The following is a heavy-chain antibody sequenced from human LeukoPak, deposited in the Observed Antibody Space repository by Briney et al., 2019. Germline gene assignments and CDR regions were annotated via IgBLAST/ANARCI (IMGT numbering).Heavy chain of an antibody. V-gene: IGHV4-59*01. D-gene: IGHD5-18*01. CDR2: VHYSGST. CDR3: ARSDGYNYGRNFDY. CDR1: GDFTSGFY. Sequence: SETLSLTCTVSGDFTSGFYWSWIRQPPGKGLEWIGYVHYSGSTDYNRSLKSRLTISIDASKNQFSLNLSSVTAADTAVYYCARSDGYNYGRNFDYWGQGTLVTVSS. J-gene: IGHJ4*02.